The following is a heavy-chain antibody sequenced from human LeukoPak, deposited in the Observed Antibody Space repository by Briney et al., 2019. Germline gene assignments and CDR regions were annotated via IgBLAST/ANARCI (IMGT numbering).Heavy chain of an antibody. D-gene: IGHD6-13*01. V-gene: IGHV3-7*01. J-gene: IGHJ4*02. CDR3: ATGSVRYSASWYSQEGDY. CDR1: GFSFSNYW. Sequence: GGSLRLSCAASGFSFSNYWMSWVRQAPGKGLEWVANIKQDGSEKYYVDSVKGRFTISRDNAKNSLYLQMNSLRAEDTAVYYCATGSVRYSASWYSQEGDYWGQGTLVTVSS. CDR2: IKQDGSEK.